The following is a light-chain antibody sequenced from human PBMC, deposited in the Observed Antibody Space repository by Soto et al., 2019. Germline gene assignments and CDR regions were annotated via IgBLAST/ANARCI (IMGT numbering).Light chain of an antibody. CDR2: DAC. CDR1: QDISNY. J-gene: IGKJ5*01. V-gene: IGKV1-33*01. Sequence: DIQMTQSPSSLSASVGDRVTITCQASQDISNYLNWYQQKPGKAPKLLIYDACNLETGVPSRFSGSGSGTDFTFTISSLQPEDIATYYCQQYESLPLTFGQGTRLEIK. CDR3: QQYESLPLT.